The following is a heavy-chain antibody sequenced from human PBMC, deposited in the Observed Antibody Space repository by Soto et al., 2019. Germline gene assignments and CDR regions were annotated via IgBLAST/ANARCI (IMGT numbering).Heavy chain of an antibody. CDR2: ISGSGGST. CDR1: GFTFSSYA. V-gene: IGHV3-23*01. J-gene: IGHJ5*02. Sequence: EVQLLESGGGLVQPGGSLRLSCAASGFTFSSYAMSWVRQAPGKGLEWVSAISGSGGSTYYADSVKGRFTISRDNSKNTLYLQMNSLRAEDTAVYYCAKDTEWVTLRRRIWFDPWGQGTLVTVSS. CDR3: AKDTEWVTLRRRIWFDP. D-gene: IGHD5-18*01.